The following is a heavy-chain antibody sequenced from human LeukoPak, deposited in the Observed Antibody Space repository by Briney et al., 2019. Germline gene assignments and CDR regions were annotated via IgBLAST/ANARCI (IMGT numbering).Heavy chain of an antibody. CDR2: ISSSGSTI. Sequence: GGSLRLSCAASGFTFSSYEMSWVRQAPGKGLEWVSYISSSGSTIYYADSVKGRFTISRDNAKNSLYLQMNSLRAEDTAVYYCATRAPYYYDSSGYFLSDYWGQGTLVTVSS. J-gene: IGHJ4*02. V-gene: IGHV3-48*03. CDR1: GFTFSSYE. CDR3: ATRAPYYYDSSGYFLSDY. D-gene: IGHD3-22*01.